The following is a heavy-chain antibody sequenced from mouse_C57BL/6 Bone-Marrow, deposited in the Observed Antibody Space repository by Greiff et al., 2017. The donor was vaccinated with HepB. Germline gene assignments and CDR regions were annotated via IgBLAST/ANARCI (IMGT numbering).Heavy chain of an antibody. CDR2: IYPRSGNT. D-gene: IGHD4-1*01. V-gene: IGHV1-81*01. CDR1: GYTFTSYG. J-gene: IGHJ4*01. Sequence: VQRVESGAELARPGASVKLSCKASGYTFTSYGISWVKQRTGQGLEWIGEIYPRSGNTYYNEKFKGKATLTADKSSSTAYMELRSLTSEDSAVYFCARGAGTRAMDYWGQGTSVTVSS. CDR3: ARGAGTRAMDY.